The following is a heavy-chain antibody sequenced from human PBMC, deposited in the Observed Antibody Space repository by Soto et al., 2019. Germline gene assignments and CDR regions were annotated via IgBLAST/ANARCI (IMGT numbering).Heavy chain of an antibody. Sequence: GGSLRLSCAASGFTFSSYSMNWVRQAPGKGLEWVSSISSSSSYIYYADSVKGRFTISRDNAKNSLYLQMNSLRAEDTAVYYCARDPVAVAGTHESSDPWGQGTLVTVSS. V-gene: IGHV3-21*01. J-gene: IGHJ5*02. CDR1: GFTFSSYS. D-gene: IGHD6-19*01. CDR2: ISSSSSYI. CDR3: ARDPVAVAGTHESSDP.